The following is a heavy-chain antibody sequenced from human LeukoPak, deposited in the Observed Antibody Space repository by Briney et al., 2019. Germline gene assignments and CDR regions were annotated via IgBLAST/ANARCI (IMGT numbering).Heavy chain of an antibody. CDR2: INPNSGGT. D-gene: IGHD6-19*01. Sequence: GASVKVSCKASGYTFTGYYMHWVRQAPGQGLEWMGWINPNSGGTNYAQKFQGRVTMTRNTSISTAYMELSSLRSEDTAVYYCARGQGSGWSLFDYYYYYMDVWGKGTTVTISS. CDR1: GYTFTGYY. V-gene: IGHV1-2*02. J-gene: IGHJ6*03. CDR3: ARGQGSGWSLFDYYYYYMDV.